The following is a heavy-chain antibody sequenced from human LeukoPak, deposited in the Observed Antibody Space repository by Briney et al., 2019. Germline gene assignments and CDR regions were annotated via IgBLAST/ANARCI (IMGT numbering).Heavy chain of an antibody. J-gene: IGHJ6*02. D-gene: IGHD6-19*01. Sequence: GGSLRLSCAASGFTFSSYAMHWVRQAPGKGLEWVAVISYDGSNKYYADSVKGRFTISRDNSKNTLYLQMNSLRAEDTAVYYCARDTEAVAGFYYYGMDVWGQGTTVTVSS. CDR1: GFTFSSYA. CDR3: ARDTEAVAGFYYYGMDV. V-gene: IGHV3-30-3*01. CDR2: ISYDGSNK.